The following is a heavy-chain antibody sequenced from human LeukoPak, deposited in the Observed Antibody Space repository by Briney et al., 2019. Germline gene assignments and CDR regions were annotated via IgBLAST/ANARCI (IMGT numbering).Heavy chain of an antibody. CDR1: GFTFSNYW. J-gene: IGHJ4*02. Sequence: GGPLRLSCTASGFTFSNYWMSWVRQAPGKGLEWVANIRQDGGLKHYVDSVKGRFTISRDNAENSLYLQMNSLRAEDTAVYYCARVAAGYSVNYFDYWGQGTLVTVSS. V-gene: IGHV3-7*01. CDR2: IRQDGGLK. D-gene: IGHD4-23*01. CDR3: ARVAAGYSVNYFDY.